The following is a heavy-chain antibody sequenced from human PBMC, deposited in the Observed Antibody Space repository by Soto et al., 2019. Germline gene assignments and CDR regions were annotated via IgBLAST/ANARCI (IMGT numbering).Heavy chain of an antibody. Sequence: QVNLVQSGAEVKKPGASVKVSFKASGYNFNGYYIHWVRQAPGQGLEWMGWMNPNTGGANYAQKFQGKVIMTTDTVISTASLELRSLTSGETAVHCCAKVASTMGRRQWMAQTKKQAVDYWGQGTLVTVSS. CDR3: AKVASTMGRRQWMAQTKKQAVDY. CDR1: GYNFNGYY. D-gene: IGHD6-19*01. CDR2: MNPNTGGA. V-gene: IGHV1-2*02. J-gene: IGHJ4*02.